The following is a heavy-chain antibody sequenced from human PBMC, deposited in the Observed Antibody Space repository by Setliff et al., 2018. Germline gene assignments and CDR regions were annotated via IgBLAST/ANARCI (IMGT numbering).Heavy chain of an antibody. V-gene: IGHV4-61*09. D-gene: IGHD3-3*01. CDR1: GDPMSSRRYY. CDR2: IYTSWST. J-gene: IGHJ6*03. Sequence: PSETLSLTCTVSGDPMSSRRYYWAWIRQPAGKGLEWIGQIYTSWSTNYNPPLKSRVTISLDTSNNQFSLSLSSVTAADTAVYYCARMSGFQYMDVWGKGTTVTVSS. CDR3: ARMSGFQYMDV.